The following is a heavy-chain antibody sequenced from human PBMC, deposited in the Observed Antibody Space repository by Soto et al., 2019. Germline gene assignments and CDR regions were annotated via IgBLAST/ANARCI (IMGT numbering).Heavy chain of an antibody. D-gene: IGHD2-2*01. CDR1: GGTFSSYA. V-gene: IGHV1-69*19. CDR2: IIPLFGTA. J-gene: IGHJ4*02. Sequence: QVQLVQSGAEVKKPGSSVKVSCKASGGTFSSYAISWVRQAPGQGLEWMGGIIPLFGTANYAQKFQGRVTITGDESTSTAYMELSSVRSEDTAVYYCARDHDRYCSSTSCYYFAYWGQGTLVTVSS. CDR3: ARDHDRYCSSTSCYYFAY.